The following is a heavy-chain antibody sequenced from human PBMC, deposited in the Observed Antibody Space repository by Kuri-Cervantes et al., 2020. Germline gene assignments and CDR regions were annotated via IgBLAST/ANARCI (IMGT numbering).Heavy chain of an antibody. D-gene: IGHD4-17*01. CDR3: ARGTVTTRGWFDP. Sequence: GSLRLSCTVSGGSISSYYWSWIRQPPGKGLEWIGYIYYSGSTNYNPSLMSRVTISVDTSKNPFSLKLSSVNAADTAVYYCARGTVTTRGWFDPWGQGTLVTVSS. J-gene: IGHJ5*02. CDR2: IYYSGST. V-gene: IGHV4-59*01. CDR1: GGSISSYY.